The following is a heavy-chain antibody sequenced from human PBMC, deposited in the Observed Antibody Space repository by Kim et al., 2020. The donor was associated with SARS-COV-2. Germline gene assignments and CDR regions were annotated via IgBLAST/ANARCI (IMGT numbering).Heavy chain of an antibody. J-gene: IGHJ6*02. CDR3: ASLPSYYYYGMDV. Sequence: AQKLKGRVTLTTDPSTSTAYMELRSLRSDDTAVYYCASLPSYYYYGMDVWGQGTTVTVSS. V-gene: IGHV1-18*01.